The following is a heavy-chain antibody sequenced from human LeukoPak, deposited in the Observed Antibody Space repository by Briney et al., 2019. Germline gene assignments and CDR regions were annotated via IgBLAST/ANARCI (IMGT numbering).Heavy chain of an antibody. CDR2: ISGSGSAT. J-gene: IGHJ4*02. CDR1: GFTFSYYA. Sequence: PGGSLRLSCAASGFTFSYYAMSWVRQAPGKGLEWVSVISGSGSATYYTDSVKGRFTISRDNSKNTVYLEMNSLRAEDTALYYCAKEGEGNFDYWGQGTLVTVSS. CDR3: AKEGEGNFDY. V-gene: IGHV3-23*01. D-gene: IGHD3-16*01.